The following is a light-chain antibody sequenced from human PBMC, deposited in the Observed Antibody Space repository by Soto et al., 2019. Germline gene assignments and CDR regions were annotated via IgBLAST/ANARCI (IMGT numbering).Light chain of an antibody. V-gene: IGKV3-15*01. CDR3: QQYANWPKT. Sequence: EIVMTQSPATLSVSPGERATLSCRASQSVSNKLVWYQQKPGQAPRLLIYAASTRATGIPARVSGSGSETEFTLTISSLQSEDLAVYYCQQYANWPKTFGQGTKVDIK. J-gene: IGKJ1*01. CDR2: AAS. CDR1: QSVSNK.